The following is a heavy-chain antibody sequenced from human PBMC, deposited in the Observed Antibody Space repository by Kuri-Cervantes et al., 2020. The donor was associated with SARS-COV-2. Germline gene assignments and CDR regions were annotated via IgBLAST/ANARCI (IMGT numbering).Heavy chain of an antibody. J-gene: IGHJ3*02. D-gene: IGHD6-13*01. V-gene: IGHV1-8*02. CDR3: ARALKGYDAFDI. CDR1: GYIFTDYD. CDR2: MNPHSENT. Sequence: ASVKVSCKASGYIFTDYDFNWLRQASGQGLEWLGWMNPHSENTGYAQKFQGRVTMTRDTSISTAYMELSRLRSDDTAVYYCARALKGYDAFDIWGQGTMVTVSS.